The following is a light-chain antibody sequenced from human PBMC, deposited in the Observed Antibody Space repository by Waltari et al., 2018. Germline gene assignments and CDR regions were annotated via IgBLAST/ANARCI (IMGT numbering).Light chain of an antibody. CDR1: ERIATN. CDR3: QQYNNWPPST. CDR2: HAS. Sequence: CRARERIATNLAWYQQRPSQAPRLLIFHASARATDIPAKFSGSGSGTEFTLTISSLQAEDVAVYYCQQYNNWPPSTFGQGTKVEFK. V-gene: IGKV3-15*01. J-gene: IGKJ1*01.